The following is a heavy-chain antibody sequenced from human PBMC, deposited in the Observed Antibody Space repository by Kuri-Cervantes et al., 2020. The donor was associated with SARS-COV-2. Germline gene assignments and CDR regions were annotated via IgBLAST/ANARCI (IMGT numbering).Heavy chain of an antibody. CDR1: GFTFSSYA. J-gene: IGHJ5*02. CDR2: ISYDGSNK. CDR3: ARETTQPNWFDP. V-gene: IGHV3-30-3*01. Sequence: GGSLRLSCAASGFTFSSYAMHWVRQAPGKGLEWVAVISYDGSNKYYADSVKGRFTISRDNSKNTLYLQMNSLRAEDTAVYYCARETTQPNWFDPWGQGTRGTGSS. D-gene: IGHD4-11*01.